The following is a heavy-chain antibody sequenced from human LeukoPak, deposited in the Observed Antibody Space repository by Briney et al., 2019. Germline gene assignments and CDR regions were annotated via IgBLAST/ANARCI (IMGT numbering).Heavy chain of an antibody. V-gene: IGHV3-21*01. CDR2: ISSSSSYI. D-gene: IGHD6-25*01. CDR1: GFTFSSYS. Sequence: GGSLRLSCAASGFTFSSYSMNWVRQAPVKGLEWVSSISSSSSYIYYADSVKGRFTISRDNAKNSLYLQMNSLRADDTAVYYCARFAAGGSYYYYMDVWGKGTTVTVSS. CDR3: ARFAAGGSYYYYMDV. J-gene: IGHJ6*03.